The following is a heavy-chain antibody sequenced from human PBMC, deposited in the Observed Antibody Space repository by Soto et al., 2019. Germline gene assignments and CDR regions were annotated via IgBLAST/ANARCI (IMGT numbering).Heavy chain of an antibody. V-gene: IGHV3-23*01. CDR2: ISGSGGTT. CDR1: GFTFSNYA. D-gene: IGHD6-19*01. CDR3: AKTPRQWLVYFDY. J-gene: IGHJ4*02. Sequence: EVQLLESGGGLVKPGGSLRLSCAASGFTFSNYAIAWVRQAPGKGLEWVSGISGSGGTTYYADSVKGRFTISRDNSKDTLHLQMNRLRAEDTAVYYCAKTPRQWLVYFDYWGQGALVTVSS.